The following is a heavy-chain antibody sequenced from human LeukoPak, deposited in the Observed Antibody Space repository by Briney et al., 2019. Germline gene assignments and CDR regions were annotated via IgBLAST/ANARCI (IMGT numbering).Heavy chain of an antibody. CDR2: ISGSGGST. J-gene: IGHJ4*02. D-gene: IGHD1-26*01. CDR3: AKDRSIGTYYTFDH. V-gene: IGHV3-23*01. CDR1: GFTFSSYA. Sequence: PGGSLRLSCAASGFTFSSYAMSWVRQAPGKGLEWVSAISGSGGSTYYADSVKGRFTVSGDNSNNRLYLQMSGLTAADTAVYYCAKDRSIGTYYTFDHWGQGTLVTVSS.